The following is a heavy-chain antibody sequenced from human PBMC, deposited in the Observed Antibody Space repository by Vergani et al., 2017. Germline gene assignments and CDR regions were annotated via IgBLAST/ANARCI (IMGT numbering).Heavy chain of an antibody. CDR3: ASLSIAAAGEEFDY. J-gene: IGHJ4*02. V-gene: IGHV1-69*06. D-gene: IGHD6-13*01. Sequence: QVQLVQSGAEVKKPGASVKVSCKASGGTFSSYAISWVRQAPGQGLEWMGGIIPIFGTANYAPKFQGRVTITAEKSTSTAYMELSSLRSEDTAVYYCASLSIAAAGEEFDYWGQGTLVTVSS. CDR2: IIPIFGTA. CDR1: GGTFSSYA.